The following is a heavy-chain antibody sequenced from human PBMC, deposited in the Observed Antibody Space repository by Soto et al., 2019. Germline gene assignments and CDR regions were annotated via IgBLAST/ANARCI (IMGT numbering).Heavy chain of an antibody. Sequence: QVQLQESGPGLVKPSETLSLTCTVSGGSISSGGYYWSWIRQHPGKGLEWIGEINHSGSTNYNPSLKSRVTISVDTSKNQFSLKLSSVTAADTAVYYCARGRARGWFDPWGQGTLVTVSS. V-gene: IGHV4-31*03. CDR2: INHSGST. CDR1: GGSISSGGYY. CDR3: ARGRARGWFDP. J-gene: IGHJ5*02. D-gene: IGHD3-10*01.